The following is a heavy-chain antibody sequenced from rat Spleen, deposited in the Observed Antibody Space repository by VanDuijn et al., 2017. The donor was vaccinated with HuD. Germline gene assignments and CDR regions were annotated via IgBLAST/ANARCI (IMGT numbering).Heavy chain of an antibody. Sequence: EVQLVESGGGLVQPGRSLKLSCAASGFTFSNYGMAWVRQAPTKGLEWVATIKYDGSSTYHRDSVKGRFTISRDNAKSTLYLQMDSLRSEDTATYYCTRDRILRSTGFDYWGQGVMVTVSS. CDR1: GFTFSNYG. CDR3: TRDRILRSTGFDY. CDR2: IKYDGSST. J-gene: IGHJ2*01. V-gene: IGHV5-29*01. D-gene: IGHD1-6*01.